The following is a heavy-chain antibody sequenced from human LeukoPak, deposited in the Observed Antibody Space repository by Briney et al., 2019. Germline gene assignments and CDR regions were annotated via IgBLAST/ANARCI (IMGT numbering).Heavy chain of an antibody. CDR2: ISYDGNNK. J-gene: IGHJ4*02. CDR1: GFTFSDYA. Sequence: GGSLRLSCAAYGFTFSDYAMHLVRQAPGKGLEWVAVISYDGNNKNYADSVKGRFTISRDTSKNTLYLQMTSLRAEDTALYYCAREMDYYDNWGQGTLVTVSS. CDR3: AREMDYYDN. V-gene: IGHV3-30-3*01. D-gene: IGHD2-2*03.